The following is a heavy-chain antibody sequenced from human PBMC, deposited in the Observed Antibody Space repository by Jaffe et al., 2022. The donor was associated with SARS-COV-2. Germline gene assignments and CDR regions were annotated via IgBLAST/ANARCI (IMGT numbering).Heavy chain of an antibody. CDR1: GGSISSYY. CDR3: ARGSSIAARPEYFQH. V-gene: IGHV4-59*01. J-gene: IGHJ1*01. CDR2: IYYSGST. Sequence: QVQLQESGPGLVKPSETLSLTCTVSGGSISSYYWSWIRQPPGKGLEWIGYIYYSGSTNYNPSLKSRVTISVDTSKNQFSLKLSSVTAADTAVYYCARGSSIAARPEYFQHWGQGTLVTVSS. D-gene: IGHD6-6*01.